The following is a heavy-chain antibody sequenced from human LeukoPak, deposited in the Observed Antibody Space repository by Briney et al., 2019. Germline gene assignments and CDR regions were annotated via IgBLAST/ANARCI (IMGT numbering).Heavy chain of an antibody. CDR1: GFTFSVAA. CDR3: TLERGDI. V-gene: IGHV3-73*01. D-gene: IGHD5-24*01. J-gene: IGHJ3*02. CDR2: IRSNANNHAT. Sequence: GGSLRLSCAASGFTFSVAAMHWVRQAPGKGLVWGGRIRSNANNHATAYAASVKGRFTISRNESSNTADLQMNSLKIEDTAIYYCTLERGDIWGRGTMVTVSS.